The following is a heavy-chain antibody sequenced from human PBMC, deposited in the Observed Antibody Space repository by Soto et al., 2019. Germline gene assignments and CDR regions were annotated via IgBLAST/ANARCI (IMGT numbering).Heavy chain of an antibody. D-gene: IGHD2-15*01. CDR3: ATWRSAKNYFDY. CDR1: GYTLTELS. CDR2: FDPEDGET. J-gene: IGHJ4*02. V-gene: IGHV1-24*01. Sequence: ASVKVSCKVSGYTLTELSMHWVRQAPGKGLEWMGGFDPEDGETIYAQKFQGRVTMTEDTSTDTAYMELSSLRSEDTAVYYCATWRSAKNYFDYWGQGTLVTASS.